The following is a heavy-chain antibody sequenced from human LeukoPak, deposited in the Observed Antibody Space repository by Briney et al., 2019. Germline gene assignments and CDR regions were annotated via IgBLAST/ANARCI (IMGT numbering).Heavy chain of an antibody. J-gene: IGHJ4*02. V-gene: IGHV3-30-3*01. CDR1: GFTFSSYA. Sequence: PGGSLRLSCAASGFTFSSYAVHWVRQAPGKGLEWVAVVSFDGSNKYYADSVKGRFTISRDNSKNTLYLQMNSLTAEDTAVYYCARSKGYGDYLGYFDYWGQGTLVTVSS. CDR2: VSFDGSNK. D-gene: IGHD4-17*01. CDR3: ARSKGYGDYLGYFDY.